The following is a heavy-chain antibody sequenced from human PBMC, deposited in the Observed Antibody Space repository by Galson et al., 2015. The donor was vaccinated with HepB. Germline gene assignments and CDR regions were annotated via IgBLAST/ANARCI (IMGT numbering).Heavy chain of an antibody. J-gene: IGHJ4*02. CDR2: IKQDGSEK. Sequence: SLRLSCAASGFTFSNYWMSWVRQAPGKGLEWVANIKQDGSEKYYVDAVKGRFTISRDNAKNSLYLQMNSLRAEDTAVYYCAKSGSYYTTPDGDHYWGQGTLVTVSS. CDR1: GFTFSNYW. D-gene: IGHD1-26*01. CDR3: AKSGSYYTTPDGDHY. V-gene: IGHV3-7*01.